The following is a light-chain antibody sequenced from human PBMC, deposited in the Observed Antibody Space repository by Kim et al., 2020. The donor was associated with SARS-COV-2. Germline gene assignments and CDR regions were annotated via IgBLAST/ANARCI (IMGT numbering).Light chain of an antibody. J-gene: IGLJ3*02. Sequence: QAGLTQPPSVSKGLRQTATLTCTGNSNNVGNQGVAWLQQHQGHPPKLLSYRNNNRPSGISERLSASRSENTASLTITGLQPEDEADYYCSAWDSSLNAWVFGGGTKLTVL. CDR2: RNN. CDR1: SNNVGNQG. V-gene: IGLV10-54*01. CDR3: SAWDSSLNAWV.